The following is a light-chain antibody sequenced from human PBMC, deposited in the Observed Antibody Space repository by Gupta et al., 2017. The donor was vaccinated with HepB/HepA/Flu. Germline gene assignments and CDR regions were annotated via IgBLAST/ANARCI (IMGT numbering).Light chain of an antibody. CDR3: QQDNSFPT. V-gene: IGKV1-12*01. Sequence: DIQMTQSPSSVSASVGDRVTITCRASQGIRSWLAWYQQKPGKAPKLLIFAASTLQSGVPSRFSGSGSGTDFTLTISSLQPEDFATYYCQQDNSFPTFGPGTKVDMK. CDR1: QGIRSW. CDR2: AAS. J-gene: IGKJ3*01.